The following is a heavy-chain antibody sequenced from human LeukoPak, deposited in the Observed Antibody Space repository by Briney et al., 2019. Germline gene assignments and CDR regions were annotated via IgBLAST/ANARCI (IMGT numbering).Heavy chain of an antibody. Sequence: GGSLRLSCVASGFTFSSYWMHWVRQAPGKGLVWVSRINSDGSSTDYADSVKGRFTISKDNAKNTVYLQMNNLRAEDTAVYYCVSFYEAYWGRGTLVTVSS. V-gene: IGHV3-74*01. CDR2: INSDGSST. CDR3: VSFYEAY. CDR1: GFTFSSYW. D-gene: IGHD2/OR15-2a*01. J-gene: IGHJ4*02.